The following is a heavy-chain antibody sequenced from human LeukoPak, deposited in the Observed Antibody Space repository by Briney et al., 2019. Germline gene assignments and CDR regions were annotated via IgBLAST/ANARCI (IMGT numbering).Heavy chain of an antibody. CDR2: ISGSGGST. CDR3: AKPQWLGLYYFDY. CDR1: GFTFSSYA. J-gene: IGHJ4*02. D-gene: IGHD6-19*01. V-gene: IGHV3-23*01. Sequence: GGSLRLSCAASGFTFSSYAMSWVRQAPGKGLEWVSAISGSGGSTYYADSVKGRFTISRDNSKNTLYLQMNCLRVEDTAVYYCAKPQWLGLYYFDYWGQGTLVTVSS.